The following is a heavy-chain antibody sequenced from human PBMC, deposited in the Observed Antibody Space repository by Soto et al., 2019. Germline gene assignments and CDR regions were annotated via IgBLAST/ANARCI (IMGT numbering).Heavy chain of an antibody. J-gene: IGHJ5*02. CDR2: IYHGVST. D-gene: IGHD3-22*01. CDR1: GYSISSGYY. V-gene: IGHV4-38-2*01. CDR3: ERVGPWVPYYYDSSPNTFENWFAP. Sequence: SETLSLTCAVSGYSISSGYYWGWLRQPPGKGLEWIGSIYHGVSTYYNPSLNSRVTLSIDMTNNHVSLILNSVTAADTAVYYCERVGPWVPYYYDSSPNTFENWFAPWGQGTLVTV.